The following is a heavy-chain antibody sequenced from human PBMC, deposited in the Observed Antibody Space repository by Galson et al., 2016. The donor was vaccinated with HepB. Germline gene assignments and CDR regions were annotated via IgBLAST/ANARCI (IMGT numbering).Heavy chain of an antibody. J-gene: IGHJ6*02. CDR1: GFTLSHYA. CDR2: ISNDGSNT. V-gene: IGHV3-30*18. D-gene: IGHD3-10*01. CDR3: AKGTYFGSGSYYGMDV. Sequence: SLRLSCAASGFTLSHYAMSWVRQAPGKGLEWVAFISNDGSNTYYAESVKGRFTISRDKSRTTVSLQMNSLRAEDTAVYKCAKGTYFGSGSYYGMDVWGQGTTITVSS.